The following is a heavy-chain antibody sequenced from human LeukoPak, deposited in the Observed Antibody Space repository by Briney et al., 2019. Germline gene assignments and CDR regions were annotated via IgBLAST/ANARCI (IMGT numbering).Heavy chain of an antibody. CDR1: GYTFIGYY. D-gene: IGHD3-22*01. CDR3: ARVLHSSGYSFLNY. Sequence: ASVKVSCKASGYTFIGYYIHWVRQAPGQGLEWMGWINPNSGGTNYAQKFQGRVTMTRDTSISTAYMELSRLRSDDTAVYYCARVLHSSGYSFLNYWGQGTLVTVSS. J-gene: IGHJ4*02. V-gene: IGHV1-2*02. CDR2: INPNSGGT.